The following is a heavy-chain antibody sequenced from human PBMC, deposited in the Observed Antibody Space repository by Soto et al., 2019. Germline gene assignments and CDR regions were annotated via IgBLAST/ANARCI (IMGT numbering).Heavy chain of an antibody. CDR1: GGSISSNIYH. D-gene: IGHD2-2*01. V-gene: IGHV4-39*01. CDR2: IYNSGRT. Sequence: SETLSLTCTVSGGSISSNIYHWGWIRQPPGKGLEWIGRIYNSGRTYYNASLKSRVSISIDTSKNQFSLKLTSVTTADTAVYYCARHPVYATGWQIDYWGQGALVTVSS. CDR3: ARHPVYATGWQIDY. J-gene: IGHJ4*02.